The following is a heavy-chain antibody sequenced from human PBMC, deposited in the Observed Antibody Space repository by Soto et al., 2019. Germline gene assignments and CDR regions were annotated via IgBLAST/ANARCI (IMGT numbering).Heavy chain of an antibody. Sequence: QVQLVESGGGVVQPGTSLRLSCSASGFTFSRYVMHWVRQAPGKGRDWVTLISYEGTNKKYAESVKGRFTISRDNSKNTVSLQMNTLRAEDTAVYYCVAAEQWLAAPFDYWGQGTLVTVSS. CDR1: GFTFSRYV. J-gene: IGHJ4*02. CDR3: VAAEQWLAAPFDY. CDR2: ISYEGTNK. D-gene: IGHD6-19*01. V-gene: IGHV3-30-3*01.